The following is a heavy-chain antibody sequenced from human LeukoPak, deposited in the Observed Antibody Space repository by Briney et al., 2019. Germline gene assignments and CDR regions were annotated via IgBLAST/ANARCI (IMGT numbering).Heavy chain of an antibody. Sequence: GRSLRLSCAASGFTFSSYGMHWVRQAPGKGLEWVAVISYDGSNKSYADSVKGRFTISRDNSKNTLYLQMNSLRAEDTAVYYCAKVGNDYYYGMDVWGQGTTVTVSS. D-gene: IGHD7-27*01. CDR1: GFTFSSYG. J-gene: IGHJ6*02. CDR2: ISYDGSNK. V-gene: IGHV3-30*18. CDR3: AKVGNDYYYGMDV.